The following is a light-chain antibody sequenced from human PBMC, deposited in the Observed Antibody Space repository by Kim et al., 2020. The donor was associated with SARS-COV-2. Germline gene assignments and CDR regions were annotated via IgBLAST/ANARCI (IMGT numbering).Light chain of an antibody. J-gene: IGKJ4*01. CDR3: QQHDNLPLT. V-gene: IGKV1-33*01. Sequence: GSVGDRVHIPCQASQDISNYLNWYQQKPGKAPRLLIYDASNLEIGVPSRFSGSGSGTDFSFTISSLQAEDFATYYCQQHDNLPLTFGGGTKVDIK. CDR2: DAS. CDR1: QDISNY.